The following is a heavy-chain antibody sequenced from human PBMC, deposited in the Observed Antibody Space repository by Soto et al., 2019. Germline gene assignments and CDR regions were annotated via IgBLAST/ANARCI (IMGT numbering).Heavy chain of an antibody. J-gene: IGHJ4*02. D-gene: IGHD3-10*01. CDR2: ISAYNGNT. CDR3: ARGEPYGSGSYISDLDY. V-gene: IGHV1-18*01. Sequence: GASVKVSCKASGYTFTSYGISWVRQAPGQGLEWMGWISAYNGNTSYAQKLQGRVTMTTDTSTSTAYMELRSLRSDDTAVYYCARGEPYGSGSYISDLDYWGQGTLVTVSS. CDR1: GYTFTSYG.